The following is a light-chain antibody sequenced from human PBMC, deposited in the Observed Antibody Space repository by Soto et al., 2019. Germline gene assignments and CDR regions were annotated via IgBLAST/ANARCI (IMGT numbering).Light chain of an antibody. CDR2: DAY. CDR3: QQRHMWPIT. CDR1: QSFRGL. J-gene: IGKJ5*01. Sequence: EVVLKKSRVTLSLAPGDSDTLSCRASQSFRGLLAWYQQKPGQAPRLLIYDAYNRATGIPPRFSGSGSGTDFTLTISSLEPEDSAVYYCQQRHMWPITFGQGARLEIK. V-gene: IGKV3-11*01.